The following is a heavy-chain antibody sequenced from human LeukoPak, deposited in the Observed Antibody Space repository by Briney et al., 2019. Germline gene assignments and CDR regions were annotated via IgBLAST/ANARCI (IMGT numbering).Heavy chain of an antibody. Sequence: GRSLRLSCAASGFTFSSYGMHWVRQAPGKGLEWVAVISYDGSNKYYADSVKGRFTISRDNSKNTLYLQMNSLRAEDTAVYYCTKVDCLGSCYRYYFDYWGQGTPVTVSS. CDR2: ISYDGSNK. CDR3: TKVDCLGSCYRYYFDY. D-gene: IGHD2-15*01. CDR1: GFTFSSYG. V-gene: IGHV3-30*18. J-gene: IGHJ4*02.